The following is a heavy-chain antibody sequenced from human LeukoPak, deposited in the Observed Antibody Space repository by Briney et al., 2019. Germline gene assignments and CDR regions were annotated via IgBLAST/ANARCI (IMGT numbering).Heavy chain of an antibody. Sequence: NPGGSLRLSCAASGFTLRSYSMNWVRQAPGKGLEWVSSISSSSNDIYYADSVKGRFTISRDNGKNSLYLQMNSLRAEDTALYYCARSYSGSYYAAFDIWGQGTMVTVSS. CDR2: ISSSSNDI. V-gene: IGHV3-21*01. J-gene: IGHJ3*02. CDR1: GFTLRSYS. D-gene: IGHD1-26*01. CDR3: ARSYSGSYYAAFDI.